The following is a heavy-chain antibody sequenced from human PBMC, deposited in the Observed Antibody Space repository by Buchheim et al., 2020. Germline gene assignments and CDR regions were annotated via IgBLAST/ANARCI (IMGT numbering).Heavy chain of an antibody. CDR3: AKNMGDYVVDYYYYYGMDV. D-gene: IGHD4-17*01. CDR2: ISGSGGST. J-gene: IGHJ6*02. Sequence: EVQLLESGGGLVQPGGSQRLSCAASGFTFSSNAMSWVRQAPGKGLEWVSAISGSGGSTYYADSVKGRFTISRDNSKNTLYLQMNSLRAEDTAVYYCAKNMGDYVVDYYYYYGMDVWSQGTT. V-gene: IGHV3-23*01. CDR1: GFTFSSNA.